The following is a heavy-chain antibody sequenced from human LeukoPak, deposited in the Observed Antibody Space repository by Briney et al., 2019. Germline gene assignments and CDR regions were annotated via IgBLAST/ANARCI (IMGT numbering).Heavy chain of an antibody. CDR2: ISGSSSTI. Sequence: GGSLRLSCAASGFTFSSYSMNWVRQAPGKGLEWVSYISGSSSTIYYADSVKGRFTISRDNAKNSLYLQMNSLRVEDTAVYYCATLTIFGVADVWGKGTTVAVSS. CDR3: ATLTIFGVADV. D-gene: IGHD3-3*01. J-gene: IGHJ6*04. V-gene: IGHV3-48*01. CDR1: GFTFSSYS.